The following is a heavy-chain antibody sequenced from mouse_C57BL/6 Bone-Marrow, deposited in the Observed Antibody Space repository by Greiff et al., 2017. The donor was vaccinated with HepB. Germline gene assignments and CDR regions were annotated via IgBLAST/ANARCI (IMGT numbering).Heavy chain of an antibody. D-gene: IGHD1-1*01. Sequence: VQLVESGAELVKPGASVKISCKASGYAFSSYWMNWVKQRPGKGLEWIGQIYPGDGDTNYNGKFKGKATLTADKSSSTAYMQLSSLTSEDSAVYFCARSGDYGSSPFAYWGQGTLVTVSA. V-gene: IGHV1-80*01. J-gene: IGHJ3*01. CDR2: IYPGDGDT. CDR3: ARSGDYGSSPFAY. CDR1: GYAFSSYW.